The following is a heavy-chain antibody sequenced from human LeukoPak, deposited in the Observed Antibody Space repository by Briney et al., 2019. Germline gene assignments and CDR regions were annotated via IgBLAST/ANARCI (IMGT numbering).Heavy chain of an antibody. Sequence: SVKVSCKASGGTFSSYAISWVRQAPGQGLEWMGGIIPIFGTANYAQKFQGRVTITADKSTSTAYMELSSLRSEDTAVYYCARAQYYYDSSGPHSDAFDIWGQGTMVTVSS. CDR1: GGTFSSYA. D-gene: IGHD3-22*01. CDR3: ARAQYYYDSSGPHSDAFDI. V-gene: IGHV1-69*06. CDR2: IIPIFGTA. J-gene: IGHJ3*02.